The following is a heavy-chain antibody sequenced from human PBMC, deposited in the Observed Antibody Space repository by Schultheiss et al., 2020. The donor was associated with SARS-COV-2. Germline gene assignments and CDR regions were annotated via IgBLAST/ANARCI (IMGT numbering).Heavy chain of an antibody. D-gene: IGHD1-26*01. CDR2: IKEDGSEK. CDR1: GFSFSSYW. J-gene: IGHJ6*02. CDR3: AKALRIGTYYYYGMDV. Sequence: GGSLRLSCAASGFSFSSYWMSWVRQAPGKGLEWVANIKEDGSEKYYEDSVKGRFTISRDNAKNSFYLQMNSLRAGDTALYYCAKALRIGTYYYYGMDVWGQGTTVTVSS. V-gene: IGHV3-7*03.